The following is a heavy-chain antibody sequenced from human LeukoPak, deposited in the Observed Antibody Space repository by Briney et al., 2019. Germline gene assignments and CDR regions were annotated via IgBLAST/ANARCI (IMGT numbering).Heavy chain of an antibody. V-gene: IGHV4-34*01. J-gene: IGHJ3*02. D-gene: IGHD2-21*02. Sequence: PSETLSLTCAVYGGSFSGYYWSWIRQPPGKGLEWIGEINHSGSTNYNPSLKSRVTISVDTSKNQFPLKLSSVTAADTAVYYCARVVVTALSHPFDIWGQGTMVTVSS. CDR2: INHSGST. CDR3: ARVVVTALSHPFDI. CDR1: GGSFSGYY.